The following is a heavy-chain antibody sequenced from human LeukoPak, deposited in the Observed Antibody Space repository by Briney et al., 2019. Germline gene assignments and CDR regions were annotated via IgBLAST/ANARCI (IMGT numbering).Heavy chain of an antibody. Sequence: PSETLSLTCAVYGGSLTGCYWTWIRQPPGKGLEWIGEINHSGSTHYNPSLKSRVTISVDTSKNQFSLKVSSVTAADTAVYYCARVGCSSSSCNVSYYYHYYYMDVWGKGTTVTVSS. CDR1: GGSLTGCY. CDR2: INHSGST. V-gene: IGHV4-34*01. D-gene: IGHD2-2*01. J-gene: IGHJ6*03. CDR3: ARVGCSSSSCNVSYYYHYYYMDV.